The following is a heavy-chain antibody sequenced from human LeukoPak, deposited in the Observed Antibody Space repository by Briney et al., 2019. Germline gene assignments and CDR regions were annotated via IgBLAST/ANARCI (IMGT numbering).Heavy chain of an antibody. J-gene: IGHJ4*02. CDR3: AKASVWTMVRVVSYFDE. D-gene: IGHD3-10*01. V-gene: IGHV3-30*18. Sequence: PGGSLRLSCAASGFTFSSYGMHWVRQAPGKGLEWVAVISYDGSNKYYADSVKGRFTISRDNSKKTLYLQMHSLRAEDTAVYYCAKASVWTMVRVVSYFDEWGQGIQVTVSS. CDR1: GFTFSSYG. CDR2: ISYDGSNK.